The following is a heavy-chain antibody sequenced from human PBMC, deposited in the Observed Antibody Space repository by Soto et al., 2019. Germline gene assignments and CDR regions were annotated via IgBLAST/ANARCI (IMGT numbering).Heavy chain of an antibody. CDR2: ISGRGDDT. CDR1: GFTFSSYA. CDR3: ARAQPTYSSSYFDY. V-gene: IGHV3-23*01. J-gene: IGHJ4*02. D-gene: IGHD3-22*01. Sequence: GGSLRLSCAASGFTFSSYAMIWVRQAPGKGLEWVSTISGRGDDTYYTDSVKGRFTISRDNSKNTLYVHMNSLRAEDTAVYYCARAQPTYSSSYFDYWGQGTLVTVSS.